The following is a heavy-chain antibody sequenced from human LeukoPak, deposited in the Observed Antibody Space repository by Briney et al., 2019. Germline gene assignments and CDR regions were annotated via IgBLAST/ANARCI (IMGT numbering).Heavy chain of an antibody. V-gene: IGHV1-2*02. J-gene: IGHJ6*02. CDR2: INPNSGGT. Sequence: GASVKVSCKASGYTFTGYYMDWVRQAPGQGLEWMGWINPNSGGTNYAQKFQGRVTITRDTSISTAYMELSRLRSDDTAVYYCAGYVLRFLEWFRPGDYYGMDVWGQGTTVTVSS. CDR1: GYTFTGYY. CDR3: AGYVLRFLEWFRPGDYYGMDV. D-gene: IGHD3-3*01.